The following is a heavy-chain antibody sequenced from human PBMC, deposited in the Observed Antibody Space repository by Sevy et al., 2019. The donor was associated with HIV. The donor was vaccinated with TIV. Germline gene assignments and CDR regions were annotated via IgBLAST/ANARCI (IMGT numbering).Heavy chain of an antibody. CDR2: TYYRSKWYN. V-gene: IGHV6-1*01. CDR1: GDSVSSNSAA. J-gene: IGHJ6*02. D-gene: IGHD6-19*01. Sequence: SQTLSLTCAISGDSVSSNSAAWNWIRQSPSRGLEWLGRTYYRSKWYNDYAVSVKSRITINPDTSKNQFSLQLNSVTPEDTAVYYCARGNSSGWFYYYYGMDVWGQGTTVTASS. CDR3: ARGNSSGWFYYYYGMDV.